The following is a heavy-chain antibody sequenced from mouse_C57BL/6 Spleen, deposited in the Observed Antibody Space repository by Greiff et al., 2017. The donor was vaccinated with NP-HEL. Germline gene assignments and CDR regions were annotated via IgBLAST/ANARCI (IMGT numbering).Heavy chain of an antibody. J-gene: IGHJ4*01. CDR1: GFNIKDDY. CDR2: IDPENGDT. D-gene: IGHD1-1*02. CDR3: TPYGLYAMDY. V-gene: IGHV14-4*01. Sequence: EVHLVESGAELVRPGASVKLSCTASGFNIKDDYMHWVKQRPEQGLEWIGWIDPENGDTEYASKFQGKATITADTSSNTAYLQLSSLTSEDTAVYYCTPYGLYAMDYWGQGTSVTVSS.